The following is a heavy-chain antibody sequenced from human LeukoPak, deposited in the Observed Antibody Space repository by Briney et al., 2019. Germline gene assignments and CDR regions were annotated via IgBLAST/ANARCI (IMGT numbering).Heavy chain of an antibody. CDR2: IYYSGST. D-gene: IGHD2-15*01. J-gene: IGHJ5*02. CDR3: ARVAVVVVAATLSNWFDP. Sequence: PSRTLSLTCTVSGGSISSGGYYWSWIRQHPGKGLEWIGYIYYSGSTYYNPSLKSRVTISVDTSKNQFSLKLSSVTAADTAVYYCARVAVVVVAATLSNWFDPWGQGTLVTVSS. CDR1: GGSISSGGYY. V-gene: IGHV4-31*03.